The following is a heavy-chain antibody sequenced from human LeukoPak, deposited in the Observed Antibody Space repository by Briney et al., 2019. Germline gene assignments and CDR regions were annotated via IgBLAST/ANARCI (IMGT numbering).Heavy chain of an antibody. CDR1: GLTFSNSW. Sequence: GGSLRLSCAVSGLTFSNSWMDWVRQAPGKGLEWVASINPDGNKRYSADSVKGRFTISRDNAENSLYLQMNSLRVEDTAFYYCARDLAYSRLDYWGQGMLVTVSS. CDR3: ARDLAYSRLDY. CDR2: INPDGNKR. D-gene: IGHD5-18*01. V-gene: IGHV3-7*01. J-gene: IGHJ4*02.